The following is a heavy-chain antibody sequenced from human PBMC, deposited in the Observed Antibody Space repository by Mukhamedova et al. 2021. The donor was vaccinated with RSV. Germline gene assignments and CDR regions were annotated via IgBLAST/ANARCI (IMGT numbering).Heavy chain of an antibody. V-gene: IGHV1-69*04. J-gene: IGHJ4*02. Sequence: YAQKFQGRVTITADKSTSTAYMELSSLRSEDTAVYYRARESGGWMTDYWGQGTLVTVSS. D-gene: IGHD2-2*03. CDR3: ARESGGWMTDY.